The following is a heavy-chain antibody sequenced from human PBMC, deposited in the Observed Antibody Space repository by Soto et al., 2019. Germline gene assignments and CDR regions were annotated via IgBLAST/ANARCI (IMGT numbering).Heavy chain of an antibody. CDR3: ARGLDQPPVGLYFDN. V-gene: IGHV1-69*06. D-gene: IGHD1-26*01. Sequence: SGKFSCNASGGTFNSYIVNWVRQAPGQGLEWMGGTMPVFGTAKYAQKFQDRVTITADKSTSTAYMELRGLKSEDTAVYYCARGLDQPPVGLYFDNWGEGTLVPASS. CDR1: GGTFNSYI. J-gene: IGHJ4*02. CDR2: TMPVFGTA.